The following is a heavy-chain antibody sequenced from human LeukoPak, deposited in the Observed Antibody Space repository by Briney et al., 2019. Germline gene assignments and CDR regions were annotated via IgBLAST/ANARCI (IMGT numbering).Heavy chain of an antibody. CDR3: ARDLPYCSGGSCYPGWFDP. CDR2: IYYSGST. J-gene: IGHJ5*02. V-gene: IGHV4-59*01. Sequence: PSETLSLTCTVSGGSISSYYWSWIRQPPGKGLEWFGYIYYSGSTNYNPSLKSRVTISVDTSKNQFSLKLSSVTAADTAVYYCARDLPYCSGGSCYPGWFDPWGQGTLVTVSS. CDR1: GGSISSYY. D-gene: IGHD2-15*01.